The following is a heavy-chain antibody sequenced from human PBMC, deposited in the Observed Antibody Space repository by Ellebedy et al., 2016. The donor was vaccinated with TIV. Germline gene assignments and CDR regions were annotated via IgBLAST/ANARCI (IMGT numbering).Heavy chain of an antibody. CDR1: GGSTSSSNW. J-gene: IGHJ4*02. CDR2: IYHSGST. CDR3: ARGYSSGWGYDY. D-gene: IGHD6-19*01. Sequence: MPSETLSLTCAVSGGSTSSSNWWSWVRQPPGKGLEWIGEIYHSGSTNYNRSLKSRVTISVGKSKNQFSLKPSSVTAADTAVYYCARGYSSGWGYDYWGQGTLVTVSS. V-gene: IGHV4-4*02.